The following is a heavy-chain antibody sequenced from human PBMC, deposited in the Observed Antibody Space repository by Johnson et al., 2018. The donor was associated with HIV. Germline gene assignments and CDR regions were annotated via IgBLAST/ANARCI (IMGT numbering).Heavy chain of an antibody. J-gene: IGHJ3*02. V-gene: IGHV3-23*04. CDR2: ISSIGGST. CDR1: GFTFRSFA. D-gene: IGHD2-15*01. Sequence: VQLVESGGGLVQPGGSLRLSCAASGFTFRSFAMSWVRQAPGKGLEWVSGISSIGGSTYYADSVKGRFTISRDNSKNTLYLQMNSLRAEDTAVYYCARDVGSGPAFDIWGQGTMVTVSS. CDR3: ARDVGSGPAFDI.